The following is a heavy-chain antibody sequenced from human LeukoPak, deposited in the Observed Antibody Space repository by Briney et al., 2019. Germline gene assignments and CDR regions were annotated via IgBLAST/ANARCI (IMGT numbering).Heavy chain of an antibody. V-gene: IGHV1-2*02. J-gene: IGHJ4*02. CDR3: VPSANYYYFDY. D-gene: IGHD1-26*01. CDR1: GYTFTGYY. Sequence: ASVKVSCKASGYTFTGYYMHWVRQAPGLGFEWMGWINPKSGGTSYPQKFQGRLTMTRDTSISAAYMELSRLRSDDTAVYYCVPSANYYYFDYWGQGTLVTVSS. CDR2: INPKSGGT.